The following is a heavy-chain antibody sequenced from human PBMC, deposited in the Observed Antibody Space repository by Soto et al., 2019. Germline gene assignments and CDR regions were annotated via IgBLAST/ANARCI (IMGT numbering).Heavy chain of an antibody. J-gene: IGHJ4*02. CDR2: MSAYNGNT. V-gene: IGHV1-18*01. CDR3: ASSLLVGYGLEGESD. D-gene: IGHD5-18*01. CDR1: GYTFTSYG. Sequence: QVQLVQSGAEVKKPGASVKVSCKASGYTFTSYGISWVRQAPGQGLEWMGWMSAYNGNTNYAQKLQGRVTMTTDTSTSTTNMELRSLRSDDTAVYYCASSLLVGYGLEGESDWGQGTLATVSS.